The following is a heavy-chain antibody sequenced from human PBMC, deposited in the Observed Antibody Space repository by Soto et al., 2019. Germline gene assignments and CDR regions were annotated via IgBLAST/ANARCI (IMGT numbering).Heavy chain of an antibody. CDR2: ISGSGVST. V-gene: IGHV3-23*01. Sequence: GGSLRLSCAASGFIFSNYAMHWVRQAPGKGLEWVSAISGSGVSTYYADSVKGRFTISRDNSKNTLYLQMNSLRAEDTAVYYCAKSPGMYYYDSSGYYHYDYWGQGTLVTVSS. J-gene: IGHJ4*02. CDR1: GFIFSNYA. CDR3: AKSPGMYYYDSSGYYHYDY. D-gene: IGHD3-22*01.